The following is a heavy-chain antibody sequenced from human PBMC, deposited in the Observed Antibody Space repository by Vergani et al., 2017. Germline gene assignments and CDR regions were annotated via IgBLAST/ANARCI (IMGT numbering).Heavy chain of an antibody. CDR2: IIPILGIA. Sequence: QVQLVQSGAEVKKPGSSVKVSCKASGGTFSSYAISWVRQAPGQGLEWMGRIIPILGIANYAQKFQGRVTITADKSTSTAYMELSSLRSENTAVYYCARGGWGETKFDYWGQGTLVTVSS. D-gene: IGHD3-10*01. J-gene: IGHJ4*02. CDR3: ARGGWGETKFDY. V-gene: IGHV1-69*04. CDR1: GGTFSSYA.